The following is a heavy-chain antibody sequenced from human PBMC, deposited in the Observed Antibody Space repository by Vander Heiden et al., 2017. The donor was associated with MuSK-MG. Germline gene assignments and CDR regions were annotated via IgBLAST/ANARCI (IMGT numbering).Heavy chain of an antibody. J-gene: IGHJ6*03. Sequence: QVQLVQSGAEVKKPGASVKVSCKASGYTFTSYAMHWVRQAPGQRLEWMGWINAGNGNTKYSQKFQGRVTITRDTSASTAYMELSSLRSEDTAVYYCARVEYSSSSGYYYYYMDVWGKGTTVTVSS. D-gene: IGHD6-6*01. CDR1: GYTFTSYA. V-gene: IGHV1-3*01. CDR2: INAGNGNT. CDR3: ARVEYSSSSGYYYYYMDV.